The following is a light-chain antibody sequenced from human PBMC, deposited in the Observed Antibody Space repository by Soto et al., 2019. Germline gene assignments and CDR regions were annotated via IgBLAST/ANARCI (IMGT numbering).Light chain of an antibody. CDR3: MQVTHFPWT. Sequence: DIVMTQTPLSSPVTLGQPASMSCRSSQSLVHSNGHTYLNWLNQRPGQNPRLLIYKISNRFSGGPDRLSGSWAGADFTLKISRVEAEDVGVYYCMQVTHFPWTVGQGTKVEIK. V-gene: IGKV2-24*01. CDR1: QSLVHSNGHTY. CDR2: KIS. J-gene: IGKJ1*01.